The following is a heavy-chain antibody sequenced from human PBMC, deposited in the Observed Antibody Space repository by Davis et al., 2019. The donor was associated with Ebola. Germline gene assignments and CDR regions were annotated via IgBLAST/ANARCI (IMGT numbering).Heavy chain of an antibody. CDR2: VYYSGGY. CDR1: GGSISSDTYY. Sequence: SETLSLTCTVSGGSISSDTYYWAWIRQPPGKGLEWVGSVYYSGGYYYNSSLKSRLTMSVDTSKNQFSLKLSSVTASDTAMYYGARHFWNCPGGVCYNGNWIDPWGQGIRVTVSS. D-gene: IGHD2-8*02. V-gene: IGHV4-39*01. CDR3: ARHFWNCPGGVCYNGNWIDP. J-gene: IGHJ5*02.